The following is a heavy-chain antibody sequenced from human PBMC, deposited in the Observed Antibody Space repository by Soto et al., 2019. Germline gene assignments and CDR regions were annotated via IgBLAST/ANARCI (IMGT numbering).Heavy chain of an antibody. CDR3: AIVTKGYCTNGVCSDYYYYGMDV. CDR2: IYYSGST. D-gene: IGHD2-8*01. CDR1: GGSISSYY. J-gene: IGHJ6*02. V-gene: IGHV4-59*01. Sequence: NPSETLSLTCTVSGGSISSYYWSWIRQPPGKGLEWIGYIYYSGSTNYNPSHKSRVTISVDTSKNQFSLKLSSVTAADTAVYYCAIVTKGYCTNGVCSDYYYYGMDVWGQGTTVTVSS.